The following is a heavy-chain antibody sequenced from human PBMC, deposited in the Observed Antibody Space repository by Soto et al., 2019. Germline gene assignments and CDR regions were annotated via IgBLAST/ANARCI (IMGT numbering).Heavy chain of an antibody. CDR3: ARRIITIFGVVIAHWFDP. D-gene: IGHD3-3*01. J-gene: IGHJ5*02. CDR2: IYYSGST. CDR1: GGSISSSSYY. V-gene: IGHV4-39*01. Sequence: PSQTMSVTCTVSGGSISSSSYYWGWIRQPPGKGLEWIGSIYYSGSTYYNPSLKSRVTISVDTSKNQFSLKLSSVTAADTAVYYCARRIITIFGVVIAHWFDPWGQGTLVTVS.